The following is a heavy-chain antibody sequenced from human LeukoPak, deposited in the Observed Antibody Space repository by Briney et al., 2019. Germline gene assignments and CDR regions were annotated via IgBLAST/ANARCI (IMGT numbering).Heavy chain of an antibody. CDR2: IRSTGDST. Sequence: PGGSLSLSCAAAEFTFSSYAITWVRQAPGKGLEWVSSIRSTGDSTFYADSVKGRFTISRDNSKNTVYLLMNSLRTEDTAVYYCGRSRRINASLYYYMDVWGKGTTVTVSS. V-gene: IGHV3-23*01. CDR3: GRSRRINASLYYYMDV. J-gene: IGHJ6*03. CDR1: EFTFSSYA. D-gene: IGHD2-15*01.